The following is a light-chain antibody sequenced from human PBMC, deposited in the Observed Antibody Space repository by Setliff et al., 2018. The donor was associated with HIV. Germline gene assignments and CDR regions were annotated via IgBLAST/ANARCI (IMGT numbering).Light chain of an antibody. CDR2: AVT. J-gene: IGLJ1*01. CDR3: NSYVSSNPHYV. CDR1: TSDIGGYNF. Sequence: QSVLTQPASLSGSPGQSITISCTGTTSDIGGYNFVSWYQQHPGKAPKLLIYAVTKRPSGVSARFSASKSGNTASLTISGLQDEDEADYYCNSYVSSNPHYVFGTGTKVTVL. V-gene: IGLV2-14*03.